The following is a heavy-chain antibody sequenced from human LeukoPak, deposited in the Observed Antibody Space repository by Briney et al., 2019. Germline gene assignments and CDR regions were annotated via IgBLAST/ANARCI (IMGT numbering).Heavy chain of an antibody. Sequence: SVKVSRKASGGTFSSYAISWVRQAPGQGLEWMGGIIPIFGTAKYAQKFQGRVTIITDESTSTAYMELSSLRSEDTAVYYCASSLRYYDILTGYYLYGMDVWGQGTTVTVCS. J-gene: IGHJ6*02. CDR1: GGTFSSYA. CDR3: ASSLRYYDILTGYYLYGMDV. D-gene: IGHD3-9*01. CDR2: IIPIFGTA. V-gene: IGHV1-69*05.